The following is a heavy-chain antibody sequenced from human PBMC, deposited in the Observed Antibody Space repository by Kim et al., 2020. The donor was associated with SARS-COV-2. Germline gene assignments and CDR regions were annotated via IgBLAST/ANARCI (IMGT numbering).Heavy chain of an antibody. V-gene: IGHV1-2*02. D-gene: IGHD4-17*01. Sequence: QKFQGRVTMTRDTSISTAYMELSRLRSDDTAVYYCARVSTTWLGDYFDYWGQGTLVTVSS. J-gene: IGHJ4*02. CDR3: ARVSTTWLGDYFDY.